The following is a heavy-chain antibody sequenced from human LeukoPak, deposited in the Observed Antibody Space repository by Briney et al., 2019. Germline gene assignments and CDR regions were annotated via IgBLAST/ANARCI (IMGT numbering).Heavy chain of an antibody. CDR2: INHSGST. V-gene: IGHV4-34*01. CDR1: GGSFSGYY. CDR3: ARHLNTMVRGVIRWFDP. Sequence: SETLSLTCAVYGGSFSGYYWSWIRQPPGKGLEWIGEINHSGSTNYNPSLKSRVTISVDTSKNQFSLKLSSVIAADTAVYYCARHLNTMVRGVIRWFDPWGQGTLVTVSS. J-gene: IGHJ5*02. D-gene: IGHD3-10*01.